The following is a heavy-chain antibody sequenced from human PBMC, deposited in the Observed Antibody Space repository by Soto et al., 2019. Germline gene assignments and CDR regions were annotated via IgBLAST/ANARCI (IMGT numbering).Heavy chain of an antibody. CDR2: IYYTGTT. D-gene: IGHD3-10*01. J-gene: IGHJ4*02. CDR1: GGSISSGDYC. CDR3: ARSGYYSGSGSYYFGRDFDS. V-gene: IGHV4-30-4*01. Sequence: SETLSLTCTVSGGSISSGDYCWNWIRQPPGKGLEWIGYIYYTGTTKYNPSLKSRATLSVDTAKNRFSLNLTSLTAADTAVYYCARSGYYSGSGSYYFGRDFDSWGQGTLVTVS.